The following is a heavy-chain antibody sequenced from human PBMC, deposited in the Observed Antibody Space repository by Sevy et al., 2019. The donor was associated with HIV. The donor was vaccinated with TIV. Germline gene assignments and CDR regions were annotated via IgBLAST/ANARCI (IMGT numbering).Heavy chain of an antibody. CDR1: GFTVNDKY. CDR2: IFSSGST. CDR3: VSLFLSYRSGWSYFDS. V-gene: IGHV3-66*02. J-gene: IGHJ5*01. D-gene: IGHD6-19*01. Sequence: GGSLRLSCAISGFTVNDKYIIWVRQAPGKGLEWVSVIFSSGSTYYADSAKGRFTISRDNSKNTVYLQMNSLRAEDTAVYYCVSLFLSYRSGWSYFDSWGQGSLVTVSS.